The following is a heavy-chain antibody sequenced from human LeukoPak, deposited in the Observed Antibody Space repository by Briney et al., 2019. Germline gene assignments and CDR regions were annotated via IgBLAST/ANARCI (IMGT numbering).Heavy chain of an antibody. Sequence: KPAETLSLTCAVYGGSFSGYYWSWIRQPPGKGLEWIGETNHSGSTNYNPSLKSRVTISVDTSKNQFSLKLSSVTAADTAVYYCASFVVVVAATPKKSASWFDPWGQGTLVTVSS. CDR2: TNHSGST. V-gene: IGHV4-34*01. CDR1: GGSFSGYY. CDR3: ASFVVVVAATPKKSASWFDP. D-gene: IGHD2-15*01. J-gene: IGHJ5*02.